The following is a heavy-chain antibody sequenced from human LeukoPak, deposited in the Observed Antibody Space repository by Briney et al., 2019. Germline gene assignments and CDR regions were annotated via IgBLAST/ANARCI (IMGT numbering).Heavy chain of an antibody. Sequence: GASVKVSCKASGYTFTTYGISWVRQAPGQGREWVGWISSYNGNTNYAQKLQGRVTMTTDTSTSTAYMELRSLQSDDTAVYYCARGGDSYDSSGYYKKWFDPWGQGTLVTVSS. D-gene: IGHD3-22*01. V-gene: IGHV1-18*01. J-gene: IGHJ5*02. CDR1: GYTFTTYG. CDR3: ARGGDSYDSSGYYKKWFDP. CDR2: ISSYNGNT.